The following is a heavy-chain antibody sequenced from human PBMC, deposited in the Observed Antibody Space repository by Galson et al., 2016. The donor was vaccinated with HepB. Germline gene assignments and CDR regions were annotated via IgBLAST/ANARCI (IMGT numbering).Heavy chain of an antibody. D-gene: IGHD5/OR15-5a*01. CDR2: ISTYNGNT. J-gene: IGHJ4*02. V-gene: IGHV1-18*01. CDR1: GYHFLNYG. CDR3: ATYNVSLGDYNAFDF. Sequence: SVKVSCRASGYHFLNYGISWVRQAPGQGLEWMGWISTYNGNTKSAPNLQDRVSMTADTSTGTGYMELRSPTSADPAVYFCATYNVSLGDYNAFDFWGQGTLVTVSS.